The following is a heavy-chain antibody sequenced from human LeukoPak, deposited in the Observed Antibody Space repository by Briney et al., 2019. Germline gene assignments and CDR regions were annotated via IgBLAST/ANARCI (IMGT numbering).Heavy chain of an antibody. Sequence: SVKVSCKASGGTFSSYAISWVRQAPGQGLEWMGGIIPIFGTANYAQNFQGRVTITADESTSTAYMELSSLRSEDTAVYYCARDLGSNWNALDYWGQGTLVTVSS. D-gene: IGHD1-20*01. V-gene: IGHV1-69*13. CDR1: GGTFSSYA. CDR3: ARDLGSNWNALDY. CDR2: IIPIFGTA. J-gene: IGHJ4*02.